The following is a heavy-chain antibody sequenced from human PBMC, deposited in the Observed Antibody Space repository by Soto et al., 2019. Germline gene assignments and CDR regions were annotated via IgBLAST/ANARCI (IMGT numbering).Heavy chain of an antibody. D-gene: IGHD4-17*01. CDR3: ARDYGDYSFFFDY. J-gene: IGHJ4*02. CDR2: YSGFT. V-gene: IGHV4-59*01. Sequence: ASETLSLTCTVSGGSITTYQWSWIRQPPGKGLEWIGGYSGFTNYNPSLESRATISVDRSKNQFSLNLRSVTAADTAVYYCARDYGDYSFFFDYWGQGTLVTVSS. CDR1: GGSITTYQ.